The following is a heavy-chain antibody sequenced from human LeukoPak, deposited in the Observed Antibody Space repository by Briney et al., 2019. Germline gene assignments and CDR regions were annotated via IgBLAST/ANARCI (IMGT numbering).Heavy chain of an antibody. CDR2: IIPSGSI. Sequence: SETLSLTCAVYGGSFSNYYWRCIRQPPGKGLEWIGEIIPSGSINYNPFLKSRVAISVDTSQNQFALKLSSVTAGDTAVYYCARQDYRDSSGHNWFDPWGQGTQVTVSS. CDR1: GGSFSNYY. V-gene: IGHV4-34*12. D-gene: IGHD3-22*01. CDR3: ARQDYRDSSGHNWFDP. J-gene: IGHJ5*02.